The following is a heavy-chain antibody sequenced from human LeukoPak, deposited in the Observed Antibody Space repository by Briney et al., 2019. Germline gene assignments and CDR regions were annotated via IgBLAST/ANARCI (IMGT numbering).Heavy chain of an antibody. Sequence: GASVKVSCKASGYTFTGYYMHWVRQAPGQGLEWMGWINPNSGGTNYAQKLQGRVTMTRDKSISTAYMELSRLRSDDTAVYYWARPIGVVPAAICTYGQGIFDYWGQRTLVT. CDR3: ARPIGVVPAAICTYGQGIFDY. V-gene: IGHV1-2*02. D-gene: IGHD2-2*02. CDR2: INPNSGGT. CDR1: GYTFTGYY. J-gene: IGHJ4*02.